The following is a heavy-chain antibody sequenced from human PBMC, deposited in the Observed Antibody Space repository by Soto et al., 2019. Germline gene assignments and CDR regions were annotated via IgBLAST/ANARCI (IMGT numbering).Heavy chain of an antibody. CDR2: IKQDGSET. D-gene: IGHD2-21*01. V-gene: IGHV3-7*02. CDR1: GFTFNTYW. Sequence: EVQLVESGGGLVQPGESLRLSCAASGFTFNTYWMSWVRQAPGKGLEWVASIKQDGSETYYVDSVKGRFTISRDNAKNSVYLQMNSLRDEDTAVYYCARLMWWWTGWGQGTLVTVSS. CDR3: ARLMWWWTG. J-gene: IGHJ4*02.